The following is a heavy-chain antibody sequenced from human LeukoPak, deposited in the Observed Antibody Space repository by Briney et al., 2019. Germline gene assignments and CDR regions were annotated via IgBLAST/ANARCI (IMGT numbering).Heavy chain of an antibody. V-gene: IGHV3-9*01. D-gene: IGHD6-13*01. CDR2: ISWNSGSV. CDR3: VKDIRGIAAADYGMDV. J-gene: IGHJ6*02. CDR1: GLRFDDYV. Sequence: PGGSLRLSCAASGLRFDDYVMHWVRQAPGKGPEWVSVISWNSGSVGYADSVKGRFTISRDNAKNSLYLQMNSLRAEDTALYYCVKDIRGIAAADYGMDVWGQGTTVTVSS.